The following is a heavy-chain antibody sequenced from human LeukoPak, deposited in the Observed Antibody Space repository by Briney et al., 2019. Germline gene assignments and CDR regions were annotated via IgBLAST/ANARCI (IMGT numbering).Heavy chain of an antibody. CDR3: AKGATAMEFFDC. Sequence: GSLRLSCAASGFTFSTYAMSWVRQAPGKGPEWVSLISGSGGGTYYANSVKGRFTISRDNSKNTLYLQMDSLRTEDTAVYYCAKGATAMEFFDCWGQGTLVTVSS. J-gene: IGHJ4*02. CDR1: GFTFSTYA. D-gene: IGHD5-18*01. CDR2: ISGSGGGT. V-gene: IGHV3-23*01.